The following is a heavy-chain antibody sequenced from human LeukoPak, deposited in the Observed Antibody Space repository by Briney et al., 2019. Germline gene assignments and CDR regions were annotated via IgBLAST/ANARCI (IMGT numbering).Heavy chain of an antibody. CDR1: GYTFTSYG. J-gene: IGHJ6*02. D-gene: IGHD2-2*02. CDR2: ISAYNGNT. CDR3: ARPSFHCSSTSCYTGYGMDV. Sequence: ASVKVSCKASGYTFTSYGISWVRQAPGQGREWMGWISAYNGNTNYAQKLQGRVTMTTDTSTSTAYMELRSLRSDDTAVYYCARPSFHCSSTSCYTGYGMDVRGQGTTVTVSS. V-gene: IGHV1-18*01.